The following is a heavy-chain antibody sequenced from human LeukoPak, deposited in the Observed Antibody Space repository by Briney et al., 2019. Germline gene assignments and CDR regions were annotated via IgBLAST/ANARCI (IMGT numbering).Heavy chain of an antibody. CDR2: IWYDGSNK. J-gene: IGHJ4*02. V-gene: IGHV3-33*01. CDR3: ATSGSYYRFEY. Sequence: GSLRLSFAASGFTFSSYGMHWVRQAPGKGLEWVAVIWYDGSNKYYADSVKGRFTISRDNSKNTLYLQMNSLRAEDTAVYYCATSGSYYRFEYWGQGTLVTVSS. D-gene: IGHD1-26*01. CDR1: GFTFSSYG.